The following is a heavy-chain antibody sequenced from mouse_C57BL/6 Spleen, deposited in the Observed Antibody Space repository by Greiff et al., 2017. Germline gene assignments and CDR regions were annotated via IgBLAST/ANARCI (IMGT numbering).Heavy chain of an antibody. J-gene: IGHJ3*01. CDR1: GYTFTSYG. CDR3: NWFAY. V-gene: IGHV1-81*01. CDR2: IYPRSGNT. Sequence: QVQLQQSGAELARPGASVKLSCKASGYTFTSYGISWVKQRTGQGLEWIGEIYPRSGNTYYNEKFKGKATLTADKSSSTAYMELRSLTSEDSAVYFCNWFAYWGQGTLVTVSA.